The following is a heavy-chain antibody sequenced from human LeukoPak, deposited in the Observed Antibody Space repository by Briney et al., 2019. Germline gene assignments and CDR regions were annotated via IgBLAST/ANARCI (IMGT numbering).Heavy chain of an antibody. V-gene: IGHV3-23*01. CDR1: GFTFSSYA. Sequence: GGSLRLSCAASGFTFSSYAMSWVRQAPGKGLEWVSAISGSGGTTYYADSVKGRFTISRDNSKNTLYLQMNSLRAEDTAVYYCARVGRIAVAGLFDYWGQGTLVTVSS. CDR3: ARVGRIAVAGLFDY. CDR2: ISGSGGTT. J-gene: IGHJ4*02. D-gene: IGHD6-19*01.